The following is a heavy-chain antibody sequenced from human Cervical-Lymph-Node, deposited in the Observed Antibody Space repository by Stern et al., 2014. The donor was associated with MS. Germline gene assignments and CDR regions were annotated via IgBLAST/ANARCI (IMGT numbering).Heavy chain of an antibody. Sequence: VHLVESGGGVVQPGRSLRLSCAASGFTFSSYGMHWVRQAPGKGLEWVAVISYDGSNKYYADSVKGRFTISRDNSKNTLYLQMNSLRAEDTAVYYCAKAPPEMATITGYYYGMDVWGQGTTVTVSS. CDR1: GFTFSSYG. CDR2: ISYDGSNK. V-gene: IGHV3-30*18. D-gene: IGHD5-24*01. J-gene: IGHJ6*02. CDR3: AKAPPEMATITGYYYGMDV.